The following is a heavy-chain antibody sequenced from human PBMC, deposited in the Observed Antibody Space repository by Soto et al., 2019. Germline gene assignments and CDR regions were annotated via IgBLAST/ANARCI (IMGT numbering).Heavy chain of an antibody. CDR3: ARYAAADYYDSSGYYYYFDY. D-gene: IGHD3-22*01. CDR1: GGTFSSYA. V-gene: IGHV1-69*06. Sequence: VSCKASGGTFSSYAISWVRQAPGQGLEWMGGIIPIFGTANYAQKFQGRVTITADKSTSTAYMGLSSLRSEDTAVYYCARYAAADYYDSSGYYYYFDYWGQGTLVTVSS. J-gene: IGHJ4*02. CDR2: IIPIFGTA.